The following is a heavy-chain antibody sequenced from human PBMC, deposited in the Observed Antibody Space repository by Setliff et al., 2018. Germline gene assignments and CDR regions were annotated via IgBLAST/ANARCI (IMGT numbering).Heavy chain of an antibody. CDR3: ARDRTYYGSGTYTRWFDH. CDR1: GASVRSHY. Sequence: PSETLSLTCTVSGASVRSHYWSWIRQPPGKGLEWIGFIFYSGDTKSNPSLKSRVTMSVDTSKNQFSLKLSSVTAVDTAVYYCARDRTYYGSGTYTRWFDHWGQGTLVTAPQ. J-gene: IGHJ5*02. CDR2: IFYSGDT. V-gene: IGHV4-59*02. D-gene: IGHD3-10*01.